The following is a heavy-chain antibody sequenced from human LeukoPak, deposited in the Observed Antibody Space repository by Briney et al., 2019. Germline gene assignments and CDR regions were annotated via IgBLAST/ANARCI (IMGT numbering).Heavy chain of an antibody. V-gene: IGHV3-30*02. J-gene: IGHJ4*02. CDR3: AREFPVAAHVFDY. CDR2: IHYDGSKK. Sequence: GGSLRLSCAASGFSFSSYGMHWVRQAPGKGLEWVAFIHYDGSKKYYADSVKGRFTISRDNSKNTLYLQMNSLRAEDTAVYYCAREFPVAAHVFDYWGQGTLVTVSS. D-gene: IGHD6-19*01. CDR1: GFSFSSYG.